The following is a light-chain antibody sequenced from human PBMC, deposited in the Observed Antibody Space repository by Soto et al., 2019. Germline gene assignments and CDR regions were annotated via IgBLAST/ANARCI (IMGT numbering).Light chain of an antibody. Sequence: ETVLTQSPGTVSLSPGERATLSCRASQSVTSSYLSWYQQKPGQAPRLLIYASSSRATGIPDSFSGGWAGKDFTIFISRLQDESFAVYYCQKYGYSPTFGGGTKVEIK. CDR2: ASS. CDR1: QSVTSSY. CDR3: QKYGYSPT. J-gene: IGKJ4*01. V-gene: IGKV3-20*01.